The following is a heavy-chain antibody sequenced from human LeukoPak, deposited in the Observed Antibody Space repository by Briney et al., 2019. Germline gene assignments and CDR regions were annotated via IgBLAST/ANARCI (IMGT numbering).Heavy chain of an antibody. D-gene: IGHD3-22*01. V-gene: IGHV3-30*18. J-gene: IGHJ4*02. CDR2: ISYDGSNK. Sequence: PGGSLRLSCAASGFTFSSYGMHWVRQAPGKGLEWVAVISYDGSNKYYADSVKGRFTISRDNSKNTLYLQMNSLRAEDTAVYYCAKDLSAYDSSGSDYWGQGTLVTVSS. CDR3: AKDLSAYDSSGSDY. CDR1: GFTFSSYG.